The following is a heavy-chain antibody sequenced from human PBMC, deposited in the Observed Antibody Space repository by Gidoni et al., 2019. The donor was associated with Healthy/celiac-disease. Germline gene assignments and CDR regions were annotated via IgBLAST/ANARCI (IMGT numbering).Heavy chain of an antibody. CDR1: GGSLSRSNW. V-gene: IGHV4-4*02. Sequence: QVQLQESGPGLVKPSGTLSLTCAVSGGSLSRSNWWSWVRQPPGKGREWIGVIYHSGSTNYNPSLKSRVTISVDKSKNQFSLKLSSVTAADTAVYYCARGYYESSGPGYYFDYWGQGTLVTVSS. J-gene: IGHJ4*02. D-gene: IGHD3-22*01. CDR3: ARGYYESSGPGYYFDY. CDR2: IYHSGST.